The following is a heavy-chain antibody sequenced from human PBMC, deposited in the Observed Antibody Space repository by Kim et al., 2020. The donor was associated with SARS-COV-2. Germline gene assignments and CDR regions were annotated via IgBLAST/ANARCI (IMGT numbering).Heavy chain of an antibody. V-gene: IGHV4-34*01. Sequence: KSRVTISVDTSKNQFSLKLSSVTAADTAVYYCARGYPSYCSGGSCSPMDVWGQGTTVTVSS. CDR3: ARGYPSYCSGGSCSPMDV. D-gene: IGHD2-15*01. J-gene: IGHJ6*02.